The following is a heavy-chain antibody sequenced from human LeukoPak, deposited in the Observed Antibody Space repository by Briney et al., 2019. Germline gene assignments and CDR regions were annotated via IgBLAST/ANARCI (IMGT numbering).Heavy chain of an antibody. CDR3: ARDLYYYDSSGYYLWGFDI. V-gene: IGHV4-61*02. Sequence: SQTLSLTCTVSGGSISSGSYYWSWIRQPAGKGLEWIGRIYTSGSTNYIPSLKSRLTISVDTSQNQFSLKLSSVTAADTAVYYCARDLYYYDSSGYYLWGFDIWGQGTMVTVSS. CDR2: IYTSGST. CDR1: GGSISSGSYY. D-gene: IGHD3-22*01. J-gene: IGHJ3*02.